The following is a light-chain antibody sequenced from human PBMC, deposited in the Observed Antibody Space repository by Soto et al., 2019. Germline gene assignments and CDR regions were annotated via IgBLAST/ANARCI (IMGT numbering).Light chain of an antibody. Sequence: DIQMTQSPSTLSASVGDRVTLTCRASQSINNWLAWYQQKPGKAPELLIYDASSLESGIPSRFSGSGSGTEFTLTISSLQPDDFATYYCQQYNSYSRTFGQGTKVEIK. J-gene: IGKJ1*01. CDR1: QSINNW. V-gene: IGKV1-5*01. CDR3: QQYNSYSRT. CDR2: DAS.